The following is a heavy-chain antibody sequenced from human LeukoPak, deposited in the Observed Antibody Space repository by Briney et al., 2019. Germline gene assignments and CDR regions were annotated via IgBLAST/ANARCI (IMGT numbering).Heavy chain of an antibody. CDR3: ARGGAIANDY. V-gene: IGHV1-18*01. J-gene: IGHJ4*02. D-gene: IGHD6-13*01. CDR1: GYTFTMYG. CDR2: ISAYTGNT. Sequence: ASVKVSCKASGYTFTMYGISWVRHAPGQGLEWMGWISAYTGNTNYTQNLQGRVTMTTDTSTSTAYMELRSLRSDDTAVYYCARGGAIANDYWGQGTLVTVSS.